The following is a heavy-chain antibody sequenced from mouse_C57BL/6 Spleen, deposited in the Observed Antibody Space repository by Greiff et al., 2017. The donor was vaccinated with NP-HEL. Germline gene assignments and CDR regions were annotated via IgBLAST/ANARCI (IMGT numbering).Heavy chain of an antibody. J-gene: IGHJ4*01. V-gene: IGHV5-4*03. CDR1: GFTFSSYA. D-gene: IGHD6-5*01. CDR3: ARGDPIAMDY. Sequence: EVMLVESGGGLVKPGGSLKLSCAASGFTFSSYAMSWVRQTPEKRLEWVATISDGGSYTYYPDNVKGRFTISRDNAKNNLYLQMSHLKSEDTAMYYCARGDPIAMDYWGQGTSVTVSS. CDR2: ISDGGSYT.